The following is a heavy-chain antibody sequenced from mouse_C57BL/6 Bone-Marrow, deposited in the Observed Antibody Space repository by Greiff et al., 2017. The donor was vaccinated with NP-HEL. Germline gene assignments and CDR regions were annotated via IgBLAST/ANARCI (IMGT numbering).Heavy chain of an antibody. J-gene: IGHJ2*01. V-gene: IGHV14-4*01. D-gene: IGHD3-2*02. Sequence: VKQRPEQGLEWIGWIDPENGDTEYASKFQGKATITADTSSNTAYLQLSSLTSEDTAVYYCTTGAAQATDFDYWGQGTTLTVSS. CDR3: TTGAAQATDFDY. CDR2: IDPENGDT.